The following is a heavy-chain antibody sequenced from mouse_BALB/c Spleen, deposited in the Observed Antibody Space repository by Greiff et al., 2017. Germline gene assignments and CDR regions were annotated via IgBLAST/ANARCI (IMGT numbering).Heavy chain of an antibody. CDR3: ARDDGYCHFDY. D-gene: IGHD2-3*01. J-gene: IGHJ2*01. CDR1: GFNIKDTY. Sequence: VQLKQSGAELVKPGASVKLSCTASGFNIKDTYMHWVKQRPEQGLEWIGRIDPANGNTKYDPKFQGKATITADTSSNTAYLQLSSLTSEDTAVYYCARDDGYCHFDYWGQGTTLTVSS. CDR2: IDPANGNT. V-gene: IGHV14-3*02.